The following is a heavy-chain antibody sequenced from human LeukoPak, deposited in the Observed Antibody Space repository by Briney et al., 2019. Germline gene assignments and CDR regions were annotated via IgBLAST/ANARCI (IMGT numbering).Heavy chain of an antibody. CDR2: ISGSGGST. CDR1: GFTFSSYA. V-gene: IGHV3-23*01. D-gene: IGHD3-22*01. Sequence: PGGSLRLSCAASGFTFSSYAMSWVRQAPGKGLEWVSVISGSGGSTYYADSVKGRLTISRDNSKNTLYLQMDSLRAEDTAVYYCAKETNYDDSSDYYDYWGQGTLVTVSS. J-gene: IGHJ4*02. CDR3: AKETNYDDSSDYYDY.